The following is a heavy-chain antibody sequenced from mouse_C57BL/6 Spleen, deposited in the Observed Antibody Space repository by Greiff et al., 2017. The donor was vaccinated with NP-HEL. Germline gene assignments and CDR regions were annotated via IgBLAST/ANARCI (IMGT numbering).Heavy chain of an antibody. D-gene: IGHD2-12*01. V-gene: IGHV3-6*01. CDR2: ISYDGSN. Sequence: EVQLQESGPGLVKPSQSLSLTCSVTGYSITSGYYWNWIRQFPGNKLEWMGYISYDGSNNYNPSLKNRISITRDTSKNQFFLKLNSVTTEDTATYYCARDESYYWFAYWGQGTLVTVSA. J-gene: IGHJ3*01. CDR3: ARDESYYWFAY. CDR1: GYSITSGYY.